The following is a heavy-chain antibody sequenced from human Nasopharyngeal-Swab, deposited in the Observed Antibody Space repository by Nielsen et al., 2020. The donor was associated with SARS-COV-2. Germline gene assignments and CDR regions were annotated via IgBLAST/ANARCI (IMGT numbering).Heavy chain of an antibody. CDR3: ARERGVVVVAAKVFHPIPARFDP. D-gene: IGHD2-15*01. Sequence: ASVKVSRKASGYTFTSYAMHWVRQAPGQRLEWMGWINAGNGNTKYSQKFQGRVTITRDTSASTAYMELSSLRSEDTAVYYCARERGVVVVAAKVFHPIPARFDPWGQGTLVTVSS. CDR1: GYTFTSYA. CDR2: INAGNGNT. V-gene: IGHV1-3*01. J-gene: IGHJ5*02.